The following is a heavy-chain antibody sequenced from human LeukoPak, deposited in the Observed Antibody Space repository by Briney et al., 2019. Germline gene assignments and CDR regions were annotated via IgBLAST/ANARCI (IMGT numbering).Heavy chain of an antibody. CDR2: MSYDGNKK. J-gene: IGHJ6*04. CDR1: GFTFSNYA. CDR3: AELGITMIGGV. V-gene: IGHV3-30*04. D-gene: IGHD3-10*02. Sequence: GGSLRLSCAASGFTFSNYAMHWVRRAPGKGLEWVALMSYDGNKKFYADSVKGRFTISRDNAKNSLYLQMNSLRAEDTAVYYCAELGITMIGGVWGKGTTVTISS.